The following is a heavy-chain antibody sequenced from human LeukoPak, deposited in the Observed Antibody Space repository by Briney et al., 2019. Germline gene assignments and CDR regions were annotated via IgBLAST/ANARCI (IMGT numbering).Heavy chain of an antibody. CDR3: AREGHGLTLDYGMDV. D-gene: IGHD4/OR15-4a*01. CDR2: IRSSSTYI. J-gene: IGHJ6*02. V-gene: IGHV3-21*01. CDR1: GFAFSSYS. Sequence: PGGSLRLSCAASGFAFSSYSMNWVRQAPGKGLEWVSSIRSSSTYIYYADSVKGRFTISRDNDKSSLYLQMNSLRAEDTAVYYCAREGHGLTLDYGMDVWGQGTTVTVSS.